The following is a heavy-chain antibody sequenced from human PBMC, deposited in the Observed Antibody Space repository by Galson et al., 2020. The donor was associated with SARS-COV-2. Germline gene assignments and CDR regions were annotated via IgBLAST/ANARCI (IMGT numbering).Heavy chain of an antibody. Sequence: GGSLRLSCAVSGFTFTNYAIHWVRQAPGKGLEWVAVISHDGRLEVYADSVKGRFTISRDNSRNTLSLQMDNLRAEDTAIYFCAASRGTYFDYWGQGTLSTVSS. CDR1: GFTFTNYA. J-gene: IGHJ4*02. CDR2: ISHDGRLE. CDR3: AASRGTYFDY. V-gene: IGHV3-30*14. D-gene: IGHD1-26*01.